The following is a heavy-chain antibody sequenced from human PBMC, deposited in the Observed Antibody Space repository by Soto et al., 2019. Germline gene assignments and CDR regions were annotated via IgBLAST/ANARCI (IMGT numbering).Heavy chain of an antibody. CDR3: AKRPRAQLTVDY. D-gene: IGHD1-1*01. Sequence: EVQLVDSGGGLVKPGGSLRLSCAASGFIFSNYVMSWVRQAPGKGLEWVSSISDSGGTSYYADSVKGRFTISRDNSKNTLYRQMNSLRAEDTAKYHCAKRPRAQLTVDYWGQGTLVTVST. CDR2: ISDSGGTS. J-gene: IGHJ4*02. V-gene: IGHV3-23*04. CDR1: GFIFSNYV.